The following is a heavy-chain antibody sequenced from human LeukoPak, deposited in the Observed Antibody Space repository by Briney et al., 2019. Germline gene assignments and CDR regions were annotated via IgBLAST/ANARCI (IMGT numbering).Heavy chain of an antibody. CDR1: GFTFSSYW. D-gene: IGHD6-6*01. CDR2: INSDGSST. V-gene: IGHV3-74*01. Sequence: GGSLRLSCAASGFTFSSYWMHWVRQAPGKGLVWVSRINSDGSSTSYADSVEGRFTISRDNAKNTLYLQMNSLRVEDTAVYYCARAAQVTGRPNLGGHFDYWGQGTLVTVSS. J-gene: IGHJ4*02. CDR3: ARAAQVTGRPNLGGHFDY.